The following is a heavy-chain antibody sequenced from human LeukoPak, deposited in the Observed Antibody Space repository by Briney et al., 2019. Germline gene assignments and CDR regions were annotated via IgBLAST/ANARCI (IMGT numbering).Heavy chain of an antibody. Sequence: GRSLRLSCAGSGFTFGGYGMHWFRQTPGKGLEWVAVISYDGSRAFYADSVKGRFTISRDNSKNTMSVQMDDLRAEDTAVYYCTRYNNDHFDYWGQGTLVTVSS. CDR3: TRYNNDHFDY. CDR2: ISYDGSRA. J-gene: IGHJ4*02. V-gene: IGHV3-33*01. CDR1: GFTFGGYG. D-gene: IGHD1-14*01.